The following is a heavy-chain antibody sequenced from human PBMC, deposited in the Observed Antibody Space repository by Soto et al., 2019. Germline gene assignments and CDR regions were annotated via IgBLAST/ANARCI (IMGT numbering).Heavy chain of an antibody. D-gene: IGHD6-19*01. V-gene: IGHV4-61*08. CDR1: GDSVGSGDYY. J-gene: IGHJ5*02. Sequence: SETLSLTCSVSGDSVGSGDYYWSWIRQPPGKGLEWIGHVYFSGSTNYIPSLKSRLTMSVDTSKNKFSLQLNSVTTEDTAVYYCAREQWLVLHNWFDPWGQGTLVTVYS. CDR3: AREQWLVLHNWFDP. CDR2: VYFSGST.